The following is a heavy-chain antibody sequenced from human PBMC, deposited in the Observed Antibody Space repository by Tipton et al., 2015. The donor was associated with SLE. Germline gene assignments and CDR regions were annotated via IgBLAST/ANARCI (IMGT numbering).Heavy chain of an antibody. CDR2: MNPNRGDT. J-gene: IGHJ6*02. Sequence: QSGPEVKKPGASVKVSCKASGYTFTSYDINWVRQATGQGLEWMGWMNPNRGDTGYAQKFQGRVTMTRNTSISTAYMELSSLRSEDTAVYYCARVHFGVVISGMDVWGQGTTVTVSS. CDR1: GYTFTSYD. D-gene: IGHD3-3*01. V-gene: IGHV1-8*01. CDR3: ARVHFGVVISGMDV.